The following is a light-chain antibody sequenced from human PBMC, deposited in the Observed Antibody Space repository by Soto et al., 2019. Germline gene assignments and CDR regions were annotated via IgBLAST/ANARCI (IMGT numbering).Light chain of an antibody. CDR2: DNH. CDR1: SSNIGNNY. Sequence: QSVLTQPPSVSAAPGQTVTISCSGSSSNIGNNYVSWYQQLPGTAPKLLIYDNHKRPSGIPDRFSGSKSGTSAALGIAGLQTGDEADYYCGTWDSSLTAELFGGGTKVTVL. CDR3: GTWDSSLTAEL. J-gene: IGLJ3*02. V-gene: IGLV1-51*01.